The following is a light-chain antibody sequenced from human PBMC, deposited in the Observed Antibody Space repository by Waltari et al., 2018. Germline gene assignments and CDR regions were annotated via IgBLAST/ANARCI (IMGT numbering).Light chain of an antibody. CDR3: QQRINWPRT. CDR1: QSIGSS. J-gene: IGKJ1*01. CDR2: DAS. V-gene: IGKV3-11*01. Sequence: ETVLTQSPGTLALSPGERATLSCRASQSIGSSLAWYQHIPGQAPRLLFYDASNRATGILARFSGSGSGTDFTLTISSLEPEDFAVYYCQQRINWPRTFGQGTKVEIK.